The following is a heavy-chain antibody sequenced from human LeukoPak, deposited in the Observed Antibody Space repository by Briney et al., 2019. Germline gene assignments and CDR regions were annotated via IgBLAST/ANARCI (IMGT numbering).Heavy chain of an antibody. J-gene: IGHJ4*02. D-gene: IGHD3-10*01. CDR3: AKETTGGRYYGSGSYYTEDY. CDR1: GFTFSSYA. CDR2: ISGSGGST. V-gene: IGHV3-23*01. Sequence: PGGSLRISCAASGFTFSSYAMSWVRQAPGKGLEWVSAISGSGGSTYYADSVKGRFTISRDNSKNTLYLQMNSLRAEDTAVYYCAKETTGGRYYGSGSYYTEDYWGQGTLVTVSS.